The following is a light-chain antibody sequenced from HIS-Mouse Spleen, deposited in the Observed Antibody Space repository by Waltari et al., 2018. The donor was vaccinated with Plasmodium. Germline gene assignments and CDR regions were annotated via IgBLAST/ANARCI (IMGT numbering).Light chain of an antibody. J-gene: IGKJ1*01. V-gene: IGKV1-5*03. CDR1: QSISSR. Sequence: DIQMTQSPSTLSASVGDIVTITCRASQSISSRLAWYQQKPGKALKLLIYKASSLESGGPSMFSGSGSGTEFTLTISSLQPDDFATYYCQQYNSYSWTFGQGTKVEIK. CDR2: KAS. CDR3: QQYNSYSWT.